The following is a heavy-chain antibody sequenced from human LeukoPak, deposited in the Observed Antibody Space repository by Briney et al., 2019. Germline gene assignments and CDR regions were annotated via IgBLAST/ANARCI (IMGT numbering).Heavy chain of an antibody. D-gene: IGHD6-19*01. V-gene: IGHV4-59*11. J-gene: IGHJ4*02. Sequence: SETLSLTCTVSGGSISSHYWNWIRQPPGKGLEWIGYISYSGSTNYNPSLKSRVTISADTSKNQFSLKLNPVTAADTAVYYCARAGARGYSSSSSAVDYWGQGTLVTVSS. CDR2: ISYSGST. CDR3: ARAGARGYSSSSSAVDY. CDR1: GGSISSHY.